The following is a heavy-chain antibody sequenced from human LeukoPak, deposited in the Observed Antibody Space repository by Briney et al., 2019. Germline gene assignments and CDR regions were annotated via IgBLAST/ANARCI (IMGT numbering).Heavy chain of an antibody. CDR2: IYYSGST. Sequence: SETLSLTCTVSGGSISSSSYYWGWIRQPPGKGLEWIGSIYYSGSTYYNPSLKSRVTISVDTSKNQFSLKLSSVTAADTAVYYCARQAVAGIYYFDYWGRGTLVTVSS. CDR1: GGSISSSSYY. J-gene: IGHJ4*02. D-gene: IGHD6-19*01. V-gene: IGHV4-39*01. CDR3: ARQAVAGIYYFDY.